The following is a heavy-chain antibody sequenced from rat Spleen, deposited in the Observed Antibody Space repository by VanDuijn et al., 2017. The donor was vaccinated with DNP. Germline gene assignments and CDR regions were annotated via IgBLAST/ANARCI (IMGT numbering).Heavy chain of an antibody. J-gene: IGHJ1*01. Sequence: EVQLVESGGDLVQPGRSLILSCVASGFTFNTYWMNWIRQVPGTGLEWVASITSNGGSKTYYRDSVKGRFTISRDNTKTSQYLQIDSLTSEDTAIYYCARHGSTGWYFDFWGPGTMVAVSS. D-gene: IGHD4-1*01. CDR1: GFTFNTYW. CDR3: ARHGSTGWYFDF. CDR2: ITSNGGSKT. V-gene: IGHV5-31*01.